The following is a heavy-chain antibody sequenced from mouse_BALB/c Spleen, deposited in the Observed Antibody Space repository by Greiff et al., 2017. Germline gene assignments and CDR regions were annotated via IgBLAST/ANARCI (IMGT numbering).Heavy chain of an antibody. CDR2: INPSNGGT. Sequence: VQLVESGAELVKPGASVKLSCKASGYTFTSYYMYWVKQRPGQGLEWIGEINPSNGGTNFNEKFKSKATLTVDKSSSTACMQLSSLTSEDSAVYYCTREITTYFDVWGAGTTVTVSS. V-gene: IGHV1S81*02. CDR3: TREITTYFDV. D-gene: IGHD2-4*01. J-gene: IGHJ1*01. CDR1: GYTFTSYY.